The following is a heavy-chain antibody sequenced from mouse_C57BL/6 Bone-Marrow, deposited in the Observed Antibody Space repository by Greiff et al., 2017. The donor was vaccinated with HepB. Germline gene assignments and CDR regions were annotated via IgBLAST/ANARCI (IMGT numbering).Heavy chain of an antibody. J-gene: IGHJ4*01. CDR1: GFTFSSDA. CDR3: ARDPNWDDAMDY. Sequence: EVKLMESGGGLVKPGGSLKLSCAASGFTFSSDAMSWVRQTPEKRLEWVATISDGGSYTYYPDNVKGRFTISRDTAKNNLYLQMSQLKSEDTAMYYCARDPNWDDAMDYWGQGTSVTVSS. D-gene: IGHD4-1*02. CDR2: ISDGGSYT. V-gene: IGHV5-4*01.